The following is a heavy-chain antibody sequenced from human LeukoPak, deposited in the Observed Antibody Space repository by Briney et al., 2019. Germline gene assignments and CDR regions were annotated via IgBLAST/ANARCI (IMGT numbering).Heavy chain of an antibody. CDR2: INWNGGST. CDR1: GFTFDDHG. Sequence: PGGSLRLSCAASGFTFDDHGMNWVRQAPGKGLEWVSGINWNGGSTFYADSVKGRFTISRDNAKNSLYVQMNSLRVEDTAVYYCARSQFGELLNGFDYWGQGTLVTVSS. D-gene: IGHD3-10*01. J-gene: IGHJ4*02. CDR3: ARSQFGELLNGFDY. V-gene: IGHV3-20*04.